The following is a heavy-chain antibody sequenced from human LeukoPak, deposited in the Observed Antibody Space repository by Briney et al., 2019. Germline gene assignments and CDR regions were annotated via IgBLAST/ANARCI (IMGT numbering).Heavy chain of an antibody. D-gene: IGHD6-13*01. Sequence: GGSLRLSCAASGFTFSSYAMSWVRQAPGKGLEWVSAISGSGGSTYYADSVKGRFTISRDNSKNTLYLQMNSLRAGDTAVYYCAKVSSSWYYFDYWGQGTLVTVSS. V-gene: IGHV3-23*01. CDR2: ISGSGGST. CDR3: AKVSSSWYYFDY. CDR1: GFTFSSYA. J-gene: IGHJ4*02.